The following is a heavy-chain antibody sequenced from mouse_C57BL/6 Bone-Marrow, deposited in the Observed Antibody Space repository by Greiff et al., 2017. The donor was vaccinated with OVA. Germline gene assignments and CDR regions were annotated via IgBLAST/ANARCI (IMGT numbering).Heavy chain of an antibody. CDR2: ISNLAYSI. Sequence: EVMLVESGGGLVQPGGSLKLSCAASGFTFSDYGMAWVRQAPRKGPEWVAFISNLAYSIYYADTVTGRFTISRENAKNTLYLEMSSLRSEDTAMYYCARWGFAYWGQGTLVTVSA. J-gene: IGHJ3*01. CDR3: ARWGFAY. V-gene: IGHV5-15*04. CDR1: GFTFSDYG.